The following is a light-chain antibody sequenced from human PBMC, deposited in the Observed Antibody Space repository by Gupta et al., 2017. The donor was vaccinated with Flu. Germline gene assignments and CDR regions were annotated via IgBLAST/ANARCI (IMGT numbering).Light chain of an antibody. V-gene: IGLV1-44*01. J-gene: IGLJ3*02. CDR1: NSNIGSNT. CDR2: SYN. Sequence: QSVLTQPLSASGTPGQRVTISCSGSNSNIGSNTVNWYQQLPGAAPKLLIFSYNQRTPGVPDRFSASKSGTSASLAISGLQSDDEADYYCAAWDDRLEEAVFGGGTKLTVL. CDR3: AAWDDRLEEAV.